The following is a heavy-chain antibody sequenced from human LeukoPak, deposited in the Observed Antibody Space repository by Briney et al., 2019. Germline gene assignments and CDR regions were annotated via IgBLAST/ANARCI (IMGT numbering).Heavy chain of an antibody. J-gene: IGHJ4*02. CDR1: GGSISSYY. CDR3: ARGGGRSLLDY. Sequence: SETLSLTCTVSGGSISSYYWSWIRQPPGKGLEWIGYIYYSGSTNYNPSLKSRVTISVDTSKNQFSLKLSSVAAADTAVYYCARGGGRSLLDYWGQGTLVTVSS. V-gene: IGHV4-59*01. CDR2: IYYSGST.